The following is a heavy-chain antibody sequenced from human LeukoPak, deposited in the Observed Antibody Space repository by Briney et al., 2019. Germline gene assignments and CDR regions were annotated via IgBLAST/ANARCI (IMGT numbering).Heavy chain of an antibody. J-gene: IGHJ4*02. CDR2: ISWNSGSI. CDR1: GFTFDDYA. CDR3: AKDTKDSGYRGPFDY. V-gene: IGHV3-9*01. Sequence: PGRSLRLSCAASGFTFDDYAMHWVRQAPGKGLEWVSGISWNSGSIGYADSVKGRFTISRDNAKNSLYLQMNSLRAEDTALYYCAKDTKDSGYRGPFDYWGQGTLVTVSS. D-gene: IGHD5-12*01.